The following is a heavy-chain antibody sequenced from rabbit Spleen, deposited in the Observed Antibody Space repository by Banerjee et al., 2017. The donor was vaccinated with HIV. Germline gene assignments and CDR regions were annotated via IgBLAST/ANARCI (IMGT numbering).Heavy chain of an antibody. D-gene: IGHD8-1*01. CDR3: ARDGAGGSYFAL. V-gene: IGHV1S7*01. Sequence: QLKESGGGLVQPGGSLKLSCKASGFTLSSYYMNWARQDTGKGLEWIGYIDPLFGITYYANWVNGRFSISRENAQNTLFLQMTSLTAADTATYFCARDGAGGSYFALWGPGTLVTVS. J-gene: IGHJ4*01. CDR1: GFTLSSYY. CDR2: IDPLFGIT.